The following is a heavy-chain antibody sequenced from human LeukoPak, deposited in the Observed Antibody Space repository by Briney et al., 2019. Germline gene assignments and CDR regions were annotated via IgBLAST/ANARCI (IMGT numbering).Heavy chain of an antibody. V-gene: IGHV3-9*01. D-gene: IGHD2-15*01. J-gene: IGHJ6*02. CDR3: AKLYCSGGSCPMDV. Sequence: GGSLRLSCAASGFTFDDYAMHWVRQAPGKGLEWVSGISWNSGSIGYADSVKGRFTISRDNAKNSLYLQMNRLRAEDTALYYCAKLYCSGGSCPMDVWGQGTTVTVSS. CDR2: ISWNSGSI. CDR1: GFTFDDYA.